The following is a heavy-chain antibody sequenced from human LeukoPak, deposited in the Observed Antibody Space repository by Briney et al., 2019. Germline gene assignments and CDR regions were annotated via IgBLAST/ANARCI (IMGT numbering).Heavy chain of an antibody. V-gene: IGHV1-69*13. Sequence: ASVKVSCKASGYTFTSYGISWVRQAPGQGLEWMGGIIPIFGTANYAQKFQGRVTITADESTSTAYMELSSLRSEDTAVYYCASLGYCSSTSCLDMGGYWGQGTLVTVSS. CDR3: ASLGYCSSTSCLDMGGY. D-gene: IGHD2-2*01. J-gene: IGHJ4*02. CDR1: GYTFTSYG. CDR2: IIPIFGTA.